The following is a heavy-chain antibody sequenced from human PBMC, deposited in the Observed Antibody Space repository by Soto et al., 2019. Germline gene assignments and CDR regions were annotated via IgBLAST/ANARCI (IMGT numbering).Heavy chain of an antibody. CDR1: GFTFSNAW. CDR3: PPAPTEYCTNGVCSDAFDI. V-gene: IGHV3-15*01. Sequence: GGSLRLSCAASGFTFSNAWMSWVRQAPGKGLEWVGRIKSKTDGGTTDYAAPVKGRFTISRDDSKTTLYLQMNSLKTEDTAVYSGPPAPTEYCTNGVCSDAFDIWGQGTMVTVSS. CDR2: IKSKTDGGTT. J-gene: IGHJ3*02. D-gene: IGHD2-8*01.